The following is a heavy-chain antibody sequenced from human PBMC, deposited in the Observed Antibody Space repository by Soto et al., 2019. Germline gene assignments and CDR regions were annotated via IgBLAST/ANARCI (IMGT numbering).Heavy chain of an antibody. V-gene: IGHV1-46*01. CDR1: GDTFTEYY. CDR3: ARGGPVVVVTAALDY. D-gene: IGHD2-21*02. J-gene: IGHJ4*02. Sequence: QVQLMQSGAEVKKPGASVKVSCKASGDTFTEYYIHWVRQAPGQGLEWMGTVNPSGGHTTYAQHFLGRVTMTRDTANSKLSMELTSVTSEDTAVYYCARGGPVVVVTAALDYWGQGTLVTVSS. CDR2: VNPSGGHT.